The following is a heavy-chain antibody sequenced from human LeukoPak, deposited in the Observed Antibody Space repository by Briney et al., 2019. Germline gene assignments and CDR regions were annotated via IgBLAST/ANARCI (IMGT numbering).Heavy chain of an antibody. Sequence: ASVKVSCKASGYTFTNYYIHWMRQAPGQGLEWVGIINLNAVTTRYAQKFQGRITVTRDTSTSTVYMELSSLRSEDTAVYFCAREGAAEAKNFDYWGQGTLVIVSS. CDR1: GYTFTNYY. J-gene: IGHJ4*02. CDR2: INLNAVTT. D-gene: IGHD6-25*01. CDR3: AREGAAEAKNFDY. V-gene: IGHV1-46*01.